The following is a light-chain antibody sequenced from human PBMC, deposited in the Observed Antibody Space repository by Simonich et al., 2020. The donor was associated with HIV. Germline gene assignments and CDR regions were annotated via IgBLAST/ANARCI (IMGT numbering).Light chain of an antibody. CDR2: DAS. Sequence: DIQMTQSPSSLSASVGNRVTITCQASQDIANYLNWYQQKPGKAPKLLIFDASNLETGFPSRFSGNASGTDFTFTITSLRPEDIATYYCQQYDNLPYTFGQGTKLEIK. V-gene: IGKV1-33*01. CDR3: QQYDNLPYT. CDR1: QDIANY. J-gene: IGKJ2*01.